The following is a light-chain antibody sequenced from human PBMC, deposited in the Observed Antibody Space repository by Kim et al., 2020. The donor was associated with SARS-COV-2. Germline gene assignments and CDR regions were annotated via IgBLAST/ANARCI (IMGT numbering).Light chain of an antibody. CDR1: QHVTSS. V-gene: IGKV3-15*01. Sequence: SPGERATLSCRASQHVTSSLAWYQQKPGQAPRLLIYGASTRATGIPARFSGSRSGREFTLTISSLQSADFAVYYCQQYNNWAPMTFGQGTRLEIK. J-gene: IGKJ5*01. CDR3: QQYNNWAPMT. CDR2: GAS.